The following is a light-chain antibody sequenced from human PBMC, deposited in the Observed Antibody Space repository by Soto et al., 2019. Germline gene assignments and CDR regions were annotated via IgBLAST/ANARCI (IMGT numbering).Light chain of an antibody. V-gene: IGKV1-27*01. Sequence: DIQMTQSPSSLSASVVDRVTITCRASQGISNYLAWYQQKPGQVPKLLIYAASTLQSGVPSRFSGSGSGTDFTLTISSLQPEDVGSYYCQKYNSGPPVTFGPGTKVDIK. CDR3: QKYNSGPPVT. CDR1: QGISNY. CDR2: AAS. J-gene: IGKJ3*01.